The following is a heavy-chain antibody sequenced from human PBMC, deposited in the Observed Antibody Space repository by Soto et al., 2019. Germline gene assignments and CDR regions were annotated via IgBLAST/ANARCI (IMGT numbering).Heavy chain of an antibody. V-gene: IGHV4-30-4*01. D-gene: IGHD5-12*01. J-gene: IGHJ5*02. CDR2: IYYSGST. Sequence: SETLSLTCTVSGGSISSGDYYWSWIRQPPGKGLEWIGYIYYSGSTYYNPSLKSRVTISVDTSKNQFSLKLSSVTAADTAVYYCARGRYSGYDFSSADNWFDPWGQGTLVTAPQ. CDR1: GGSISSGDYY. CDR3: ARGRYSGYDFSSADNWFDP.